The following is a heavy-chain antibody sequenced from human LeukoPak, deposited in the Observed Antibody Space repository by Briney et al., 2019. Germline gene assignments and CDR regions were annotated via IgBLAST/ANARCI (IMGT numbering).Heavy chain of an antibody. CDR2: IYTSGST. Sequence: SETLSLXCTVSGGSISSGGYYWIWIRQPAGKGLEWIGRIYTSGSTNYNPSLKSRVTISVDTSKNQFSLKLSSVTAADTAVSYCARDGIDGYFDYWGQGTLVTVSS. D-gene: IGHD1-14*01. CDR3: ARDGIDGYFDY. V-gene: IGHV4-61*02. J-gene: IGHJ4*02. CDR1: GGSISSGGYY.